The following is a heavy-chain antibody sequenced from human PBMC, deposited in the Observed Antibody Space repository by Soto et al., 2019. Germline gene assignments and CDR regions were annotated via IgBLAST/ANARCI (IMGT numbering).Heavy chain of an antibody. CDR1: GFTFRNYD. D-gene: IGHD6-13*01. Sequence: EVQLVESGGGLVQPGGSLRLSCEASGFTFRNYDMHWVRQGTGKGLEWVSGISAAGDPDYADSVEGRFTISRENAQNSFFLQMNSLMSEDTAVYYCARTAGGRVRGALDIWGQGTMVTVS. V-gene: IGHV3-13*05. CDR3: ARTAGGRVRGALDI. CDR2: ISAAGDP. J-gene: IGHJ3*02.